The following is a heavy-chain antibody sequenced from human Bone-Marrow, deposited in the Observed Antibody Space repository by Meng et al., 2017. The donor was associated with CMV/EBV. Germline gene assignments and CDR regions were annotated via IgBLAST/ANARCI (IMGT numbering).Heavy chain of an antibody. CDR2: INPNSGGT. D-gene: IGHD7-27*01. CDR1: GYTFTGYY. Sequence: ASVKVSCKASGYTFTGYYIHWVRQAPGQGLEWMGWINPNSGGTNYAQKFQGRVTMTSDTSITTAFMELSRLRSDDTAVYYCARDNNWGPDYWGQGTLVTVSS. J-gene: IGHJ4*02. V-gene: IGHV1-2*02. CDR3: ARDNNWGPDY.